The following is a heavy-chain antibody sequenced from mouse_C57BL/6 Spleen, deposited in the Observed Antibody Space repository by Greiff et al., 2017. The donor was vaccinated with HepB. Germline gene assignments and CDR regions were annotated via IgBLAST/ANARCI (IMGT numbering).Heavy chain of an antibody. J-gene: IGHJ4*01. CDR3: ARGSSYAMDY. CDR2: IDPEDGET. CDR1: GFNIKDYY. D-gene: IGHD1-1*01. V-gene: IGHV14-2*01. Sequence: EVQLQQSGAELVKPGASVKLSCTASGFNIKDYYMHWVKQRTEQGLEWIGRIDPEDGETKYAPNFQGKATITADTSSNTAYLQLSSLTSEDTAVYYCARGSSYAMDYWGQGTSVTVSS.